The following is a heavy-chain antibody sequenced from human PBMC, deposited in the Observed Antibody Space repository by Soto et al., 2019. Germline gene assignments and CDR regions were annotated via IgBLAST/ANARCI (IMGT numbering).Heavy chain of an antibody. Sequence: SETLSLTSILSGGLLSIVFSYWGWIRQPPGRGLEWMANIYYSGSAYYNPSLKSRVSTSVDTSKNQFSLKLRSVTAADTAVYFCARRXGLDIDAYYWGQG. D-gene: IGHD3-10*01. J-gene: IGHJ4*02. V-gene: IGHV4-39*01. CDR2: IYYSGSA. CDR3: ARRXGLDIDAYY. CDR1: GGLLSIVFSY.